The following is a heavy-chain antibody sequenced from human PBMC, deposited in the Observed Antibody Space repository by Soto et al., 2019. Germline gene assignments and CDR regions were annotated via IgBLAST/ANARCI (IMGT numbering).Heavy chain of an antibody. V-gene: IGHV3-33*03. D-gene: IGHD3-16*01. CDR3: AISQDRGGRTTFIY. Sequence: SQRLSCAASGFTFSSFGMHWVRQAPGKGLEWVALIWYDGSNKYYADSVKGRFTISGDNAENSLYLQMNSLRAEDTALYYCAISQDRGGRTTFIYWGQGTQVTVSS. CDR2: IWYDGSNK. J-gene: IGHJ4*02. CDR1: GFTFSSFG.